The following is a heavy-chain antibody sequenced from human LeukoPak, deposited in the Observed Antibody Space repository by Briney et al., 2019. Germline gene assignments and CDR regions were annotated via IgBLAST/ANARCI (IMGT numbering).Heavy chain of an antibody. D-gene: IGHD3-3*01. CDR2: ISGSGGST. CDR3: AKGRYYGRYRSRDFGVGSPSLVY. V-gene: IGHV3-23*01. CDR1: GFTFSSYA. Sequence: PGGSLRLSCAASGFTFSSYAMSWVRQAPGKGLEWVSAISGSGGSTYYADSVKGRFTISRDNSKNTLYLQMNSLRAEDTAVYYCAKGRYYGRYRSRDFGVGSPSLVYWGQGTLVTVSS. J-gene: IGHJ4*02.